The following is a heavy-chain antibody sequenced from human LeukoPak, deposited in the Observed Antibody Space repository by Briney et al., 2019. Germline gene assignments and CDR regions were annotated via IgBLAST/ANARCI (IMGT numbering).Heavy chain of an antibody. J-gene: IGHJ5*02. CDR2: IYYSGST. D-gene: IGHD2-15*01. CDR3: ARQEYCSGGSCYTWFDP. V-gene: IGHV4-31*03. Sequence: PSETLSLTCTVSGGSISSGGYYWSWIRQHPGKGLEWIGYIYYSGSTYYNPSLKSRVTISVDTSKNQFSLKLSSVTAADTAVYYCARQEYCSGGSCYTWFDPWGQGTLVIVSS. CDR1: GGSISSGGYY.